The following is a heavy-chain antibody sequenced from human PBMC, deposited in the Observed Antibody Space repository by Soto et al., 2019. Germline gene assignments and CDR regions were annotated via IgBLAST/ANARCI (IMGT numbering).Heavy chain of an antibody. J-gene: IGHJ4*02. CDR1: GFTFSSYA. Sequence: GGSLRLSCTASGFTFSSYAMSWVRQAPGKGLEWVSAISNSGGSIYYADSVKGRFTISRDKSKNTLYLQMNSLRAEDTADYYCAKDLVVVPPTRAYYFDHWGQGTLVTVSS. CDR2: ISNSGGSI. V-gene: IGHV3-23*01. D-gene: IGHD2-2*01. CDR3: AKDLVVVPPTRAYYFDH.